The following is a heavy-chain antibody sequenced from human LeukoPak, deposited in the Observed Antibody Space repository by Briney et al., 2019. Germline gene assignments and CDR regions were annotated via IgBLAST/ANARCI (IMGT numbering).Heavy chain of an antibody. J-gene: IGHJ4*02. CDR2: ISWNSGSI. CDR1: GCAFEYYA. Sequence: PGVPLRLSCAASGCAFEYYAMDWVRQDPGKGLEWVSGISWNSGSIGYADSVKGRFTISRDNAKNSLYLQMNSLRAEDTALYYCAKDMGVITMVRVFDYWGQGTLVTVSS. D-gene: IGHD3-10*01. V-gene: IGHV3-9*01. CDR3: AKDMGVITMVRVFDY.